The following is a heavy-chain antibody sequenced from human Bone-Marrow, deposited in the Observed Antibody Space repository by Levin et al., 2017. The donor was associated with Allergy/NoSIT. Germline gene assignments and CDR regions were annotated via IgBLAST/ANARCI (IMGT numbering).Heavy chain of an antibody. J-gene: IGHJ4*02. CDR3: ARDGNYYDSSGYYSLSYY. V-gene: IGHV3-13*01. CDR2: IGTAGDT. CDR1: GFTFSSYD. D-gene: IGHD3-22*01. Sequence: GGSLRLSCAASGFTFSSYDMHWVRQATGKGLEWVSAIGTAGDTYYPGSVKGRFTISRENAKNSLYLQMNSLRAGDTAVYYCARDGNYYDSSGYYSLSYYWGQGTLVTVSS.